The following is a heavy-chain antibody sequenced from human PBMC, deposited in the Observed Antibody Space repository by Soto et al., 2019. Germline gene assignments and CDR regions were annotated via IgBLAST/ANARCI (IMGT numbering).Heavy chain of an antibody. J-gene: IGHJ6*02. D-gene: IGHD2-2*01. V-gene: IGHV1-3*01. Sequence: QVRLVQSGAEVKKPGASVKVSCKASGYTFTSYAMHWVRQAPGQRLEWMGWINAGNGNTKYSQKFQGRVTITRDTSARTAYMELSSRRSEDTAVYYCARKKYCSSTSCYHAGVYYNYYGMDVWGQGTTVTVSS. CDR1: GYTFTSYA. CDR2: INAGNGNT. CDR3: ARKKYCSSTSCYHAGVYYNYYGMDV.